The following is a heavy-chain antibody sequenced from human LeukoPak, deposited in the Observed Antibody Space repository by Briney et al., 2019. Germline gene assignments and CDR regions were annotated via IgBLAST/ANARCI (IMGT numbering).Heavy chain of an antibody. CDR1: GYTFDDYG. J-gene: IGHJ4*02. Sequence: GASLKLSCAASGYTFDDYGMSWVRQAPGKGLEWVCGINWNGGSTSYADTVKGRFTISRDNAKNSLYLQMNSLRAEYTALYYCARVAGIAAAGPPDYWGQGTLVSVSS. CDR2: INWNGGST. CDR3: ARVAGIAAAGPPDY. V-gene: IGHV3-20*04. D-gene: IGHD6-13*01.